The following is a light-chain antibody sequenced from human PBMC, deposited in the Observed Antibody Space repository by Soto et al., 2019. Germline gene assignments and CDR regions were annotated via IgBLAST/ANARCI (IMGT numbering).Light chain of an antibody. CDR3: SSYTSTTSSTV. CDR2: DVS. CDR1: SSDVGGNKY. V-gene: IGLV2-14*01. J-gene: IGLJ1*01. Sequence: QSVLTQPASVSGSPGQSITISCTGTSSDVGGNKYVSWYQQHPGKAPKLIIYDVSNRASGVSDRFSGSKSGNTASLTISGLQAEDEADYYCSSYTSTTSSTVFGPGT.